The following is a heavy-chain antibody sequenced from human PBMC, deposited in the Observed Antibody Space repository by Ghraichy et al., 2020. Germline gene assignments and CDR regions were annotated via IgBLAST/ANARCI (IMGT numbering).Heavy chain of an antibody. CDR1: GASISSGGYF. Sequence: SETLSLTCSVSGASISSGGYFWSWIRQHPGKGLEWIGYTHNSGSAYLNSLLKSRVTISEDTSKNQFSLRLTSVTAADTAVYYCARGIWNIADLRLEDWGQGTLVTVSS. D-gene: IGHD2/OR15-2a*01. CDR2: THNSGSA. J-gene: IGHJ1*01. V-gene: IGHV4-31*03. CDR3: ARGIWNIADLRLED.